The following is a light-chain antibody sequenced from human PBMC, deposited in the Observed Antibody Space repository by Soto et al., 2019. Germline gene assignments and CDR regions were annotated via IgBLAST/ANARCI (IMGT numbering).Light chain of an antibody. CDR3: QQYNSYSWT. V-gene: IGKV1-5*01. Sequence: DIQMTQSPSTLSASVGDRVTITCRASQSISSWLAWYQQKPGKAPKLLIYAASSLESGVPSSFSARGSGTEFTLTISSLQPDDFATYYCQQYNSYSWTFGPGTKVDIK. CDR1: QSISSW. J-gene: IGKJ1*01. CDR2: AAS.